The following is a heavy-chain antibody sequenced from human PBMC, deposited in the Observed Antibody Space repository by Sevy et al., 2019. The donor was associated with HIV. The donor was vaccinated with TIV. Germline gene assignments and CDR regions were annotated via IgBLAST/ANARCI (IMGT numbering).Heavy chain of an antibody. CDR1: GGSISSGGYY. J-gene: IGHJ4*02. CDR3: ERGGMYYYDSSGSYFDY. D-gene: IGHD3-22*01. Sequence: SETLSLTCTVSGGSISSGGYYWSWIRQHPGKGLEWIGYIYYSGSTYYNPSLKSRVTISVDTSKNQFSLKLSSVTAADTAVYYCERGGMYYYDSSGSYFDYWGQGTLVTVSS. CDR2: IYYSGST. V-gene: IGHV4-31*03.